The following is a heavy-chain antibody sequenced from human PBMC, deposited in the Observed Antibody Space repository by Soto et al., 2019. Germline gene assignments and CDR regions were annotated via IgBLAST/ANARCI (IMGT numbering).Heavy chain of an antibody. CDR2: VSWNSGRI. J-gene: IGHJ4*02. Sequence: EVQLVESGGGLVQPGRSLRLSCAASGFTFDDYAMHWVRQAPGKGLEWVSGVSWNSGRIDYADSVKGRFTISRDNAKNSLDLQMNSLRTEDTALYFCARARAVAATVHFDYWGQGTLVTASS. CDR3: ARARAVAATVHFDY. CDR1: GFTFDDYA. D-gene: IGHD6-19*01. V-gene: IGHV3-9*01.